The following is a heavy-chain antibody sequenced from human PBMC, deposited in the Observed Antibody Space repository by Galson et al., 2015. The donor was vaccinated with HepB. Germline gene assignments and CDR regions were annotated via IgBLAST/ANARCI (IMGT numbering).Heavy chain of an antibody. CDR1: GFTFSSYA. CDR3: AKGHYYYDSSGYVHFDY. V-gene: IGHV3-23*01. CDR2: IRVGGTIT. D-gene: IGHD3-22*01. Sequence: SLRLSCAASGFTFSSYAMSWVRQAPGKGLEWVSTIRVGGTITYHADSVKGRFTVSRDNSKNTLYLQMNSLRAEDTAVYYCAKGHYYYDSSGYVHFDYWGQGTPVTVSS. J-gene: IGHJ4*02.